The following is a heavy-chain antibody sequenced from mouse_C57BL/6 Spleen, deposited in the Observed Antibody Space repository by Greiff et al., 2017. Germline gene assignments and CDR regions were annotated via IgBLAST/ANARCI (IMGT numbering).Heavy chain of an antibody. CDR1: GYSITSGYY. CDR3: ARGYDYDHWYFDV. D-gene: IGHD2-4*01. J-gene: IGHJ1*03. V-gene: IGHV3-6*01. Sequence: EVQLQESGPGLVKPSQSLSLTCSVTGYSITSGYYWNWIRQFPGNKLEWMGYISYDGSNNYNPSLKNRISITRDTSKNQFFLKLNSVTTEDTATYYCARGYDYDHWYFDVWGTGTTVTVSS. CDR2: ISYDGSN.